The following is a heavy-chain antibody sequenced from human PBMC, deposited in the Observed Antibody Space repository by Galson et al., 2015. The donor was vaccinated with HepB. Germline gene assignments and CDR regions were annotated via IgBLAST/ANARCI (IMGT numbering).Heavy chain of an antibody. J-gene: IGHJ6*02. Sequence: SVKVSCKASGYTFTSYGISWVRQAPGQGLEWMGWISAYNGNTNYAQKLQGRVTMTTDTSTSTAYMELRSLRSDDTAVYYCARDYEVGATSYYGMDVWGQGTTVTVSS. D-gene: IGHD1-26*01. V-gene: IGHV1-18*01. CDR1: GYTFTSYG. CDR2: ISAYNGNT. CDR3: ARDYEVGATSYYGMDV.